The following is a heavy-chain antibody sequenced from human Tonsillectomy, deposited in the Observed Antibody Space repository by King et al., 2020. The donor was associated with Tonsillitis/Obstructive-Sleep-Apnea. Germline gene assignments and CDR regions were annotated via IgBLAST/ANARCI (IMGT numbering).Heavy chain of an antibody. J-gene: IGHJ4*02. CDR1: GYTFTSYY. Sequence: QVQLVESGAEVKKPGASVKVSCKASGYTFTSYYMHWVRQAPGQGLEWMGIINPSGGSTSYAQKFQGRVTMTRDTSTSTVYMELSSLRSEDTAVYYCARGAGGTMIVVVTPPDYWGQGTLVTVSS. V-gene: IGHV1-46*01. D-gene: IGHD3-22*01. CDR2: INPSGGST. CDR3: ARGAGGTMIVVVTPPDY.